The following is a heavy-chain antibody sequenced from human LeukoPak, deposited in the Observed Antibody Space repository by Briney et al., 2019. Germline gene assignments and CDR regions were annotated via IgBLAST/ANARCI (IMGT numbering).Heavy chain of an antibody. CDR2: RSYDGSNK. J-gene: IGHJ6*03. CDR1: GGTFSSYW. Sequence: PGGSLRLSCAASGGTFSSYWMSWVRQAPGKGLEWVAVRSYDGSNKYYADSVKGRFTISRDNSKNTLYLQMNSLRAEDTAVYYCARADTPTTPGGATDYYYYYYMDVWGKGTTVTVSS. CDR3: ARADTPTTPGGATDYYYYYYMDV. D-gene: IGHD1-26*01. V-gene: IGHV3-30*03.